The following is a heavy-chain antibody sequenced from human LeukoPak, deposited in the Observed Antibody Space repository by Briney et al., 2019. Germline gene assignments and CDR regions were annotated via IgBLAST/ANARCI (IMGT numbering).Heavy chain of an antibody. CDR2: ISYDGSNK. CDR1: GFTFSSYA. CDR3: AKPPTYYSSCWPPQDY. D-gene: IGHD6-13*01. J-gene: IGHJ4*02. V-gene: IGHV3-30*04. Sequence: SLSLSCAASGFTFSSYAMPWVCHAPGKGMEWVAVISYDGSNKYYADSVKGRFTISRHNSKNTLYLQMNSLRAEDTAVYYCAKPPTYYSSCWPPQDYWGRGTLVSVPS.